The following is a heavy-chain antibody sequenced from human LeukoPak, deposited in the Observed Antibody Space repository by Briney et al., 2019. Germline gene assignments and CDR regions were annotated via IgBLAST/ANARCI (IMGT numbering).Heavy chain of an antibody. D-gene: IGHD5-18*01. CDR2: DGHT. J-gene: IGHJ4*02. CDR1: GGSVSSGYFH. Sequence: PSETLSLTCTVSGGSVSSGYFHWSWIRQAPGKGLEWIGHDGHTNYNPSLKSRVTISVDTSKNQFSLKLSSVTAADTAVYYCARYLAYSYGRAYFDYWGQGTLVTVSS. CDR3: ARYLAYSYGRAYFDY. V-gene: IGHV4-61*01.